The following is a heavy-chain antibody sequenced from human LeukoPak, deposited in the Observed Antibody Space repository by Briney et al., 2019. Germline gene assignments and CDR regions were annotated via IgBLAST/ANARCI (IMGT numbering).Heavy chain of an antibody. CDR3: AKDMWRRDGYNPLGIFDY. D-gene: IGHD5-24*01. J-gene: IGHJ4*02. Sequence: GGSLRLSCAAAGITFSSYALSWVRQAPGKGLEWVSAVSGSGDSTYYADSVKGRFTISRDNSKNTVSLQMNSLGAEDTAVYYCAKDMWRRDGYNPLGIFDYWGQGTLVTVS. V-gene: IGHV3-23*01. CDR2: VSGSGDST. CDR1: GITFSSYA.